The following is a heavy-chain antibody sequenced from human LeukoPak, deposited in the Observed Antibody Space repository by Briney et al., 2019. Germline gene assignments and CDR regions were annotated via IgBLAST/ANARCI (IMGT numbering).Heavy chain of an antibody. J-gene: IGHJ4*02. CDR2: ISYDGSNE. D-gene: IGHD3-9*01. CDR1: GFTFSSYV. CDR3: AKDFQYYDILTGYGGGFEY. Sequence: PGGSLRLSCAASGFTFSSYVMHWVRQAPGKGLEWVAIISYDGSNEYYADSVKGRFTISRDNSKNTLYLQMNSLRAEDTAVYYCAKDFQYYDILTGYGGGFEYWGQGTLVTVSS. V-gene: IGHV3-30*04.